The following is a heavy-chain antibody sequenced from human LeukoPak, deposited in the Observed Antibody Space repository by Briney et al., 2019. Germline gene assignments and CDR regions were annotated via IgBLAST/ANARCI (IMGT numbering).Heavy chain of an antibody. CDR1: GYTFTGYY. Sequence: GASVKISCKASGYTFTGYYMHWVRQAPGQGLEWMVWINPNSGGTNYAQKSQGWVTMTRDTSISTAYMELSRLRSDDTAVYYCARDRSIAAAGTHYGMDVWGQGTTVTVSS. CDR2: INPNSGGT. D-gene: IGHD6-13*01. CDR3: ARDRSIAAAGTHYGMDV. V-gene: IGHV1-2*04. J-gene: IGHJ6*02.